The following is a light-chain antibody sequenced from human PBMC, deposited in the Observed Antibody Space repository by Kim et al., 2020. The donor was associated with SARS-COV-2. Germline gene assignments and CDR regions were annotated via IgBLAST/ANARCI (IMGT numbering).Light chain of an antibody. CDR1: QSVSSN. CDR2: GAS. V-gene: IGKV3-15*01. CDR3: QQYNNWPPLT. J-gene: IGKJ4*01. Sequence: EIVMTQSPATLSVSPGERVTLSCRASQSVSSNLAWYQQKPGQAPRLLIYGASTRATGIPARFSGSGSGTEFTLTISSLQSEDFAVYFCQQYNNWPPLTLGGGTKLEIK.